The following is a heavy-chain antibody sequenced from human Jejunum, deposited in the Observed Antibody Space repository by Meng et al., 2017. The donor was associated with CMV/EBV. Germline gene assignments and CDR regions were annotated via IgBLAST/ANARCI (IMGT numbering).Heavy chain of an antibody. D-gene: IGHD3-16*01. J-gene: IGHJ4*02. Sequence: LSCAASGFTFRTFWMTWFRPATGMGLEWVGHNDAYTDGETTDYAAAVKDRFTISRDDSKNTMYLQMNNLETEDTALYYCQGGYLGYWGQGTLVTVSS. CDR2: NDAYTDGETT. CDR3: QGGYLGY. V-gene: IGHV3-15*04. CDR1: GFTFRTFW.